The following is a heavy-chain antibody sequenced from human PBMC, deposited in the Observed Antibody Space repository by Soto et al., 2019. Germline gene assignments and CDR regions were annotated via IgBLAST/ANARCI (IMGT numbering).Heavy chain of an antibody. J-gene: IGHJ4*02. CDR3: AADVIGVAGDFDH. Sequence: LVQSGPEVKKPGTSVKVSCKTSRFTFGSSAVQWVRQVRGQRLEWIGWIVVASGYPNVAQKFQDRVSLTRDLSTNTAFLELSSLTSEDSAMYYCAADVIGVAGDFDHWGQGTLVSVSS. V-gene: IGHV1-58*01. CDR2: IVVASGYP. CDR1: RFTFGSSA. D-gene: IGHD6-19*01.